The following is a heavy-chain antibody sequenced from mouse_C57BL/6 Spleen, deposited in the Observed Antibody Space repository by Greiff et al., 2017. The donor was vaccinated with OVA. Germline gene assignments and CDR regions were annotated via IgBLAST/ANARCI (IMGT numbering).Heavy chain of an antibody. CDR2: IDPSDSYT. CDR1: GYTFTSYW. J-gene: IGHJ2*01. D-gene: IGHD2-10*01. CDR3: ARRSLLPFDY. V-gene: IGHV1-50*01. Sequence: QVQLQQPGAELVKPGASVKLSCKASGYTFTSYWMQWVKQRPGQGLEWIGEIDPSDSYTNYNQKFKGKATLTVDTSSSTAYMQLSSLTSEDSAVYYCARRSLLPFDYWGQGTTLTVSS.